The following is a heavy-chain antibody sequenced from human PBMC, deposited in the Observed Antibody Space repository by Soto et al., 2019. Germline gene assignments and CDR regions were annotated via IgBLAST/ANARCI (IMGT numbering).Heavy chain of an antibody. CDR1: GGSISSSSYF. CDR2: IYYSGST. D-gene: IGHD2-21*02. Sequence: ETLSLTCTVSGGSISSSSYFWGWIRQPPGKGLEWIGSIYYSGSTYYNPSLKSRVTVSVDTSKNQFSLKLSSVTAADTAVYYCARHPSDFWFDPWGQGTLVTVST. V-gene: IGHV4-39*01. J-gene: IGHJ5*02. CDR3: ARHPSDFWFDP.